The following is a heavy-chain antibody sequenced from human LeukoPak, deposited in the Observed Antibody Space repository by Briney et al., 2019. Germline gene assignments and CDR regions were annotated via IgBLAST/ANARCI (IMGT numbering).Heavy chain of an antibody. CDR2: IQYDGSTE. V-gene: IGHV3-30*02. Sequence: GGSLRLSCAASRFTFSSYGMHWVRQAPGKGLEWVAYIQYDGSTEQYADSVKGRFSISRDSSKNILYLQMNSLRAEDTAVYYCAKGRELEGNIDAFDIWGQGTMVTVSS. J-gene: IGHJ3*02. CDR1: RFTFSSYG. D-gene: IGHD1-1*01. CDR3: AKGRELEGNIDAFDI.